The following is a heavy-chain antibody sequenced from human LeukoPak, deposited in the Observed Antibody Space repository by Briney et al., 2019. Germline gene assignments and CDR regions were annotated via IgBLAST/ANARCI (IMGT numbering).Heavy chain of an antibody. CDR2: INTDGSIT. J-gene: IGHJ4*02. CDR3: TYKNFDY. CDR1: GFTFSSHW. D-gene: IGHD1-14*01. V-gene: IGHV3-74*01. Sequence: GGSLRLSCAASGFTFSSHWMHWVRQAPGKGLVWVSRINTDGSITSYADSVKGRFTISRDNAKNTVYLQMNSLRAEDTAVYYCTYKNFDYWGQGTLVTVSS.